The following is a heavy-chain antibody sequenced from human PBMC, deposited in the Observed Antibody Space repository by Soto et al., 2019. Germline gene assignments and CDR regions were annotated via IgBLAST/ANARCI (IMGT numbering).Heavy chain of an antibody. V-gene: IGHV1-18*01. CDR1: GYTFTSYG. Sequence: QVQLVQSGAEVKKPGSSVKVSCKASGYTFTSYGISWVRQAPGQGLEWMGWISAYNGNTNYAQKLQGRVTMTTDTSTSTAYMELRSLRSDDTAVYYCARRGYSYGHPGSPFDYWGREPWSPSPQ. D-gene: IGHD5-18*01. CDR3: ARRGYSYGHPGSPFDY. CDR2: ISAYNGNT. J-gene: IGHJ4*02.